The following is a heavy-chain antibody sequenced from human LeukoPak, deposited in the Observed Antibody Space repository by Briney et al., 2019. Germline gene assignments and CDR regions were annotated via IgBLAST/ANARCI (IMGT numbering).Heavy chain of an antibody. CDR3: AREANYYDSSWFDY. D-gene: IGHD3-22*01. V-gene: IGHV3-53*01. CDR2: IYSGGST. Sequence: GGSLRLSCAASRVTVSSNYMSWVRQAPGKGLEWVSVIYSGGSTYYADSVKGRFTISRDNSKNTLYLQMNSLRAEDTAVYYCAREANYYDSSWFDYWGQGTLVTVSS. CDR1: RVTVSSNY. J-gene: IGHJ4*02.